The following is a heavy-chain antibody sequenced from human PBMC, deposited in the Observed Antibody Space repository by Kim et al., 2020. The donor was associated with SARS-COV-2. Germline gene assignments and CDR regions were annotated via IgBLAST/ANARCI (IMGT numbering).Heavy chain of an antibody. J-gene: IGHJ4*02. V-gene: IGHV4-34*01. Sequence: TNPHPALKGRVTISVDTSKNQFCRKLSSVTAAGTAVYYCARMMGLLDYDYWGQGTLVTVSS. D-gene: IGHD3-16*01. CDR2: T. CDR3: ARMMGLLDYDY.